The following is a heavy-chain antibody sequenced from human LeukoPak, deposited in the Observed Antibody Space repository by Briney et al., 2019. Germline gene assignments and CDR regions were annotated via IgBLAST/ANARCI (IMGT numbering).Heavy chain of an antibody. CDR3: ARGKETATN. Sequence: SETLSLTCTVSVGSISGYYWSWIRQPPGKGLEWIGYIYYSGSSNYIPSLKGRVTISADTSKNQFSLKLTSVTAADTAVYYCARGKETATNWGQGTLVTVSS. CDR1: VGSISGYY. D-gene: IGHD5-24*01. CDR2: IYYSGSS. V-gene: IGHV4-59*01. J-gene: IGHJ4*02.